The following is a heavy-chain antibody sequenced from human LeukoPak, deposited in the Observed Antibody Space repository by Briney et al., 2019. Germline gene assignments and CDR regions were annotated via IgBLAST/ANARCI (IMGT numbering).Heavy chain of an antibody. D-gene: IGHD2-2*01. J-gene: IGHJ4*02. CDR1: GYTFTDYY. Sequence: KXXCKASGYTFTDYYMHWVRQAPGQGFEWMGWINPNDGDTNYAQKFQGRVTMTRDTSISTAHMEVSRLRSDDTAVYYCARANFLYCSSSTCLFDYWGQGTLVTVSS. CDR3: ARANFLYCSSSTCLFDY. CDR2: INPNDGDT. V-gene: IGHV1-2*02.